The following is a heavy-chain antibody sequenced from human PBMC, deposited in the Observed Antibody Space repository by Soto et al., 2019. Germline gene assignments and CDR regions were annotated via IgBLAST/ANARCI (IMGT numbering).Heavy chain of an antibody. CDR3: ARDRAIVVVPADMPVLCWFDP. CDR1: GCTFSSSA. J-gene: IGHJ5*02. D-gene: IGHD2-2*01. Sequence: QVQLVQSGAEVKKPGSSVKVSCKASGCTFSSSAISWVRQAPGQGLEWMGGLIPIFGTANCAQKFQGRVTITADESTSTAYMELSSLRSEDTAVYYCARDRAIVVVPADMPVLCWFDPWGQGTLVTVSS. CDR2: LIPIFGTA. V-gene: IGHV1-69*01.